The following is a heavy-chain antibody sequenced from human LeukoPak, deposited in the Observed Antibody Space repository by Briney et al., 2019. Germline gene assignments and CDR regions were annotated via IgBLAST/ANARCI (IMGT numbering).Heavy chain of an antibody. CDR1: GFTFSGYW. CDR2: ISTDGSSN. CDR3: ARRDMTPYYYYGMDV. Sequence: GGSLRLSCAASGFTFSGYWMHWVRQAPGKGLVWVSRISTDGSSNTYADSVKGRFTISRDNAKNSLYLQMNSLRDEDTAVYYCARRDMTPYYYYGMDVWGQGTTVTVSS. J-gene: IGHJ6*02. V-gene: IGHV3-74*01. D-gene: IGHD2-15*01.